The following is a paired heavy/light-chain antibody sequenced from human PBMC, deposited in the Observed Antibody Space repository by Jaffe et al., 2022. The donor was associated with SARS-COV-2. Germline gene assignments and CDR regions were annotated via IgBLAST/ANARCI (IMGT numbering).Heavy chain of an antibody. D-gene: IGHD3-16*01. CDR1: GVSIISNNYY. Sequence: QLQLHEAGPGLAKTSETLSLTCNVFGVSIISNNYYWSWIRQPPGKGLEWIGTIDYEGRTYYNPSLRGRLSLSFDTSKNQFSLELASVTAADTGLYFCARMFYDGISGVGWFDPWGQGTLATVSS. J-gene: IGHJ5*02. CDR2: IDYEGRT. CDR3: ARMFYDGISGVGWFDP. V-gene: IGHV4-39*01.
Light chain of an antibody. V-gene: IGLV1-51*02. CDR3: GTWDRRLNSWV. J-gene: IGLJ3*02. CDR2: END. Sequence: QSVLTQPSSVSAAPGQEVTISCSGSNSNIGGHYVSWYQRLPGTAPRLLISENDKRPSGIPDRFSGSKSGASATLTITGLRTGDEADYYCGTWDRRLNSWVFGGGT. CDR1: NSNIGGHY.